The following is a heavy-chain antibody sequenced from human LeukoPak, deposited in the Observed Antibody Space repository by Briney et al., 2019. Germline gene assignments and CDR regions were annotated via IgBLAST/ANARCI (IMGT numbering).Heavy chain of an antibody. V-gene: IGHV4-30-4*08. Sequence: PSEALSLTCAVSGGSISSGDYYWSWIRQPPGKGLESIGYIYYSGSTYYNLSLKSRVTISVDTSKNQFSLKLSSVTAADTAVYYSARVRSSTSFDDYADYWGQGSLVTVSS. CDR2: IYYSGST. CDR1: GGSISSGDYY. D-gene: IGHD2-2*01. J-gene: IGHJ4*02. CDR3: ARVRSSTSFDDYADY.